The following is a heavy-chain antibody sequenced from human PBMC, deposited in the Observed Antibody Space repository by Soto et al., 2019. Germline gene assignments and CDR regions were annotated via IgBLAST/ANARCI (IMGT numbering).Heavy chain of an antibody. J-gene: IGHJ6*02. CDR1: GGSISSYY. D-gene: IGHD5-12*01. CDR2: IYYSGST. CDR3: ARVMGGYDFARYYYYGMDV. V-gene: IGHV4-59*01. Sequence: WETLSLTCTVSGGSISSYYWSWIRQPPGKGLEWIGYIYYSGSTNYNPSLKSRVTISVDTSKNQFSLKLSSVTAADTAVFYCARVMGGYDFARYYYYGMDVWGQGTTVTVSS.